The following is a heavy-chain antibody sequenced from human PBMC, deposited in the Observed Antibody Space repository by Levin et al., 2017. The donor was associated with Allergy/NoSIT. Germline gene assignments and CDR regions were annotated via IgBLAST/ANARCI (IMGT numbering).Heavy chain of an antibody. CDR3: ARPIANFWSGFDL. J-gene: IGHJ4*01. Sequence: PGESLKISCKGSGYIFSSYWIGWVRQMPGKGLEWMGTIYPGDSDTTYSPSFQGQVTISADKSIDTAYVQWSSLKASDTAMYYCARPIANFWSGFDLWGHGTLVTVSS. D-gene: IGHD3-3*01. V-gene: IGHV5-51*01. CDR1: GYIFSSYW. CDR2: IYPGDSDT.